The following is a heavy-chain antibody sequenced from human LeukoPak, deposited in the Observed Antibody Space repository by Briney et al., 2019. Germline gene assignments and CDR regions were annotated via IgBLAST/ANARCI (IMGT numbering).Heavy chain of an antibody. CDR1: GGSVNNYY. D-gene: IGHD6-19*01. J-gene: IGHJ4*02. V-gene: IGHV4-59*02. Sequence: SETLSLTGTVSGGSVNNYYWSWMRQPPGKGLEWIGYIHYTGSTKYNPSLQSRVTISVDTSKNQISLRLSAVTAADTAVYFCARYRSSALDYWGQGALVTVSS. CDR2: IHYTGST. CDR3: ARYRSSALDY.